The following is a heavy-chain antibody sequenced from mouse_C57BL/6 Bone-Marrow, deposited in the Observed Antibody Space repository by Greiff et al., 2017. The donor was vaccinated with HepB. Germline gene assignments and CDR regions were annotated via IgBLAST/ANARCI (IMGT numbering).Heavy chain of an antibody. CDR2: INPSSGYT. CDR3: GTVVFED. V-gene: IGHV1-4*01. Sequence: VKLQESGAELARPGASVKMSCKASGYTFTSYTMHWVKQRPGQGLEWIGYINPSSGYTKYNQKFKDKATLTADKSSSTAYMQLSSLTSEDSAVYYCGTVVFEDWGQGTTLTVSS. J-gene: IGHJ2*01. CDR1: GYTFTSYT. D-gene: IGHD1-1*01.